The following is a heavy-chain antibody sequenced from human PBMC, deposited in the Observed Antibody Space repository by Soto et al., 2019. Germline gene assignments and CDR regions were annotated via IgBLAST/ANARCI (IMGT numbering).Heavy chain of an antibody. V-gene: IGHV3-21*01. Sequence: PGGSLRLSCAASGFTFSRYSMNWVRQAPGKGLEWVSSISSTTNYIYYADSMKGRFTVSRDNAKNSVYLDMNSLSAEDTAVYYCARESEDFTSNFDYCGQGTLVTVSS. CDR3: ARESEDFTSNFDY. CDR2: ISSTTNYI. J-gene: IGHJ4*02. CDR1: GFTFSRYS.